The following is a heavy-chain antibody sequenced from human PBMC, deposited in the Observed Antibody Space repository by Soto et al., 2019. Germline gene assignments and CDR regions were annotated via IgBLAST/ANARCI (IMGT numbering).Heavy chain of an antibody. CDR1: GFTFSTYW. CDR3: ARVSCSSTSCYFDV. Sequence: GGSLRLSCAASGFTFSTYWIHWVRQVPGKGLVWVSRIKSDGSSTSYADSVKGRFTISRDNAKNTLYLQMSSLRADDTAVYYCARVSCSSTSCYFDVWGQGNTVTVSS. CDR2: IKSDGSST. D-gene: IGHD2-2*01. J-gene: IGHJ6*02. V-gene: IGHV3-74*01.